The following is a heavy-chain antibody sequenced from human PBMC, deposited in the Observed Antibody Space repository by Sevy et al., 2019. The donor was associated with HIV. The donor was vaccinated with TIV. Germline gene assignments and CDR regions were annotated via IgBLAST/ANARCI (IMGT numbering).Heavy chain of an antibody. J-gene: IGHJ4*02. Sequence: GGSLSLSCAASGFTFSDYGIHWVRQAPGKGLEWVAVIWYDGSNKYYAESMKGRFTISRDNSKNTLYLQMDSLRAEDTAVYYCARDKLLPVMVSMVRGALSFYFDYWGQGTLVTVSS. CDR2: IWYDGSNK. V-gene: IGHV3-33*01. CDR1: GFTFSDYG. D-gene: IGHD3-10*01. CDR3: ARDKLLPVMVSMVRGALSFYFDY.